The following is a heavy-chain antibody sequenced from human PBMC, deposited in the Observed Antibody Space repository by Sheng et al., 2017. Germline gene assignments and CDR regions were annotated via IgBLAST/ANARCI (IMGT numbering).Heavy chain of an antibody. J-gene: IGHJ4*02. D-gene: IGHD3-22*01. CDR2: IYHSGST. CDR3: ARETPGNYYDSSGYYY. CDR1: GYSISSGYY. V-gene: IGHV4-38-2*02. Sequence: QVQLQESGPGLVKPSETLSLTCTVSGYSISSGYYWGWIRQPPGRGLEWIGSIYHSGSTYYNPSLKSRVTISVDTSKNQFSLKLSSVTAADTAVYYCARETPGNYYDSSGYYYWGQGTLVTVSS.